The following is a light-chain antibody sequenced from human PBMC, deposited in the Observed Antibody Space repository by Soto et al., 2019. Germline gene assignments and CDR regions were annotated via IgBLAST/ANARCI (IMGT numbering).Light chain of an antibody. Sequence: QSALTQPASVSGSPGQSITISCSGTSNEVGNNYVSWYQQHPGKAPKLMIYEVSNRPSGVSNRFSGSKSGNTASLTISGLQAEAEADYYCSSYTSSSNYVFGTGTKVTVL. CDR3: SSYTSSSNYV. J-gene: IGLJ1*01. V-gene: IGLV2-14*01. CDR2: EVS. CDR1: SNEVGNNY.